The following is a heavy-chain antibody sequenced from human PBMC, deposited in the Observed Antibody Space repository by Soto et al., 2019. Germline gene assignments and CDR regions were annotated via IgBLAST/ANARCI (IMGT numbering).Heavy chain of an antibody. CDR2: IYYSGST. CDR1: GGSISSSSYY. D-gene: IGHD2-2*01. V-gene: IGHV4-39*01. J-gene: IGHJ5*02. CDR3: ASSDIVVVPAAIAWFDP. Sequence: QLQLQESGPGLVKPSETLSLTCTVSGGSISSSSYYWGWIRQPPGKGLEWIGSIYYSGSTYYNPSLKRRVTISVDTSKNQFSLKLSSVTAADTAVYYCASSDIVVVPAAIAWFDPWGQGTLVTVSS.